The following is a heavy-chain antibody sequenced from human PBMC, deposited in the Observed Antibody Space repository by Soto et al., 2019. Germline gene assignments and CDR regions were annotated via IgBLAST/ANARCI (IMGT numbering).Heavy chain of an antibody. Sequence: ASVKVSCKASGYTFTSHAMHWVRQAPGQRLEWMGWINAGNGNTKYSQEFQGRVTITRDTSASTAYMELSSLRSEDTAVYYCASSSAAGTGVYFDYWGQGTLVTVSS. J-gene: IGHJ4*02. CDR1: GYTFTSHA. D-gene: IGHD6-13*01. V-gene: IGHV1-3*01. CDR3: ASSSAAGTGVYFDY. CDR2: INAGNGNT.